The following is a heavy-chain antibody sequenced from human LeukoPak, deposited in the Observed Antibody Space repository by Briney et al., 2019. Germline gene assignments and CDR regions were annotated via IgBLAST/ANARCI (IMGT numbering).Heavy chain of an antibody. CDR1: GASVSSGDYH. CDR2: HNQNP. D-gene: IGHD3-9*01. Sequence: KPSETLSLTCTVSGASVSSGDYHWSWVRQAPGKGLEWIGHNQNPSYNPSLKSRVVISIHTSRNQFSLTLNTVTAADTATYFCVTYFVNGGGRGHWGPGALVTVSS. V-gene: IGHV4-61*08. CDR3: VTYFVNGGGRGH. J-gene: IGHJ4*02.